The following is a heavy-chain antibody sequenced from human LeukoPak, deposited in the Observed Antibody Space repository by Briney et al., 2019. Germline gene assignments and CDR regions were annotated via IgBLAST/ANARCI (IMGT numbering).Heavy chain of an antibody. CDR2: INHSGST. CDR3: ARDPYLNWFDP. J-gene: IGHJ5*02. V-gene: IGHV4-34*01. Sequence: SETLFLTCAVYGGSFSGYYWSWIRQPPGKGLEWIGEINHSGSTNYNPSLKSRVTISVDTSKNQFSLKLSSVTAADTAVYYCARDPYLNWFDPWGQGTLVTVSS. CDR1: GGSFSGYY.